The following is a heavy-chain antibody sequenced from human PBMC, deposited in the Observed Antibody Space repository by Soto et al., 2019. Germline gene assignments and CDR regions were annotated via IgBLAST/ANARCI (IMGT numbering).Heavy chain of an antibody. CDR1: GFSLSTSGVG. CDR3: AHTLIVGATAGFDP. V-gene: IGHV2-5*02. Sequence: QITLKESGPTLVKPTQTLTLTCTFSGFSLSTSGVGVGWIRQPPGKALEWLALIYWDDDKRYSPSLKSRLTITKDTSKNQVVLTMTNMDPVDTATYYCAHTLIVGATAGFDPWGQGTLVTVSS. D-gene: IGHD1-26*01. J-gene: IGHJ5*02. CDR2: IYWDDDK.